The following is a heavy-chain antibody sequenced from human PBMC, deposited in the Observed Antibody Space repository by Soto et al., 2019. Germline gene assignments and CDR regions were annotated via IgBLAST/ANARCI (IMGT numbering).Heavy chain of an antibody. CDR3: AREYQILTEGNWFDP. Sequence: QVPLVESGGGVVQPGRSLRLSCAASGFIFSSYAMHWVRQAPGKGLEWVAVISYDGSNKYYADSVKGRFTISRDNSKNTLYLQMNSLRAEDTAVYYCAREYQILTEGNWFDPWGQGTLVTVSS. CDR1: GFIFSSYA. J-gene: IGHJ5*02. D-gene: IGHD3-9*01. CDR2: ISYDGSNK. V-gene: IGHV3-30-3*01.